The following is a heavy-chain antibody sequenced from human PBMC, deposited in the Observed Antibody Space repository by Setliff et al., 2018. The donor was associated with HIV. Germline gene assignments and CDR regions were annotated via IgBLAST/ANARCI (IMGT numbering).Heavy chain of an antibody. J-gene: IGHJ4*02. CDR2: IYYSGST. Sequence: PGGSLRLSCTVSGGSISSSSYYWGWIRQPPGKGLEWIGSIYYSGSTYYNPSLKSRVTISVDTSKNQFSLKLSSVTAADTAVYYCASPTSDLYSGSPEWGQGTLVTVSS. V-gene: IGHV4-39*01. CDR3: ASPTSDLYSGSPE. D-gene: IGHD1-26*01. CDR1: GGSISSSSYY.